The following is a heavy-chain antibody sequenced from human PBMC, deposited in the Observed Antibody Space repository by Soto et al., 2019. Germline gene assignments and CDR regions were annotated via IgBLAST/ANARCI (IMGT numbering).Heavy chain of an antibody. J-gene: IGHJ5*02. CDR3: ARVRDCSGGTCYSWWFDP. Sequence: SETLSLTCTVSCGSISSYYWSWIRQAPGKGLEWIGHIYYSGSTKYNPSLKSRVTISVDTSKNQLSLKLSSVTAADTAVYYCARVRDCSGGTCYSWWFDPWGQGTLVTVSS. CDR2: IYYSGST. CDR1: CGSISSYY. D-gene: IGHD2-15*01. V-gene: IGHV4-59*01.